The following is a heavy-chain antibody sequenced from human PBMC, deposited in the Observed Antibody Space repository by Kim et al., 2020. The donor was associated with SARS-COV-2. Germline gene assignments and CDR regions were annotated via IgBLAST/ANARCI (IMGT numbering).Heavy chain of an antibody. CDR3: ARVRPHYSSSSNYFDY. CDR2: IWYDGSNK. J-gene: IGHJ4*02. V-gene: IGHV3-33*01. Sequence: GGSLRLSCAASGFTFSSYGMHWVRQAPGKGLEWVAVIWYDGSNKYYADSVKGRFTISRDNSKNTLYLQMNSLRAEDTAVYYCARVRPHYSSSSNYFDYWGQGTLVTVSS. D-gene: IGHD6-6*01. CDR1: GFTFSSYG.